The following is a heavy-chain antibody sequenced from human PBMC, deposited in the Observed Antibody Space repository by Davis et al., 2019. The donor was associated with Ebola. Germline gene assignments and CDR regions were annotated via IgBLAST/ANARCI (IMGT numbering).Heavy chain of an antibody. CDR2: ISYDGSNK. CDR1: GFTFSSYS. Sequence: GESLKISCAASGFTFSSYSMNWVRQAPGKGLEWVAVISYDGSNKYYADSVKGRFTISRDNSKNTLYLQMNSLRAEDTAVYYCARATHFDYWGQGTLVTVSS. V-gene: IGHV3-30*03. J-gene: IGHJ4*02. CDR3: ARATHFDY. D-gene: IGHD2-15*01.